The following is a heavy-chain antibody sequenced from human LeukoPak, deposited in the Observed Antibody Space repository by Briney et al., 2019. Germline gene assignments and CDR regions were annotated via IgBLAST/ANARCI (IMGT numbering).Heavy chain of an antibody. J-gene: IGHJ4*02. CDR3: ARALVVGAKYFDY. Sequence: ASVKVSCKASGCTFTNYYIHWVRQAPGQGLEWMGWINPNSGGTNYAQKFQGRVTMTRDTSISTAYMELSRLRSDDTAVYYCARALVVGAKYFDYWGQGTLVTVSS. CDR1: GCTFTNYY. CDR2: INPNSGGT. D-gene: IGHD2-15*01. V-gene: IGHV1-2*02.